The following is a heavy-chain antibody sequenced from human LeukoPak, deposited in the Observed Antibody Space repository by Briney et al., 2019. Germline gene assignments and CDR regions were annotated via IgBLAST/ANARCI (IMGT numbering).Heavy chain of an antibody. CDR2: INPNSGGT. D-gene: IGHD3-10*01. Sequence: ASVKVSCKASGYTFTGYYMHWVRQAPGQGLEWMGWINPNSGGTNYAQKFQGRVTMTRDTSISTAYKELSRLRSDDTAVYYCARAVTMVRGVNRPFDYWGQGTLVTVSS. J-gene: IGHJ4*02. CDR1: GYTFTGYY. CDR3: ARAVTMVRGVNRPFDY. V-gene: IGHV1-2*02.